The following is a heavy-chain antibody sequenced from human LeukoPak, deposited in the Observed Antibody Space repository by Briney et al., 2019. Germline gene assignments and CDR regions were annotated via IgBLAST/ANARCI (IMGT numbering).Heavy chain of an antibody. CDR1: GGSISSSNW. Sequence: PSETLSLTCAVSGGSISSSNWWSWVRQPPGKGLESIGEIYHSGSTNYNPSLKSRVTISVDKSKNQFSLKLSSVTAADTAVYYCARYYGSGSYIWFDPWVQGTLVTVSS. D-gene: IGHD3-10*01. CDR2: IYHSGST. J-gene: IGHJ5*02. CDR3: ARYYGSGSYIWFDP. V-gene: IGHV4-4*02.